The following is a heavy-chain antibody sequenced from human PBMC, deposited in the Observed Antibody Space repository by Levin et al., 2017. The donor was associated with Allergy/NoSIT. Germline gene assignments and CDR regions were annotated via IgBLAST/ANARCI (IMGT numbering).Heavy chain of an antibody. D-gene: IGHD4/OR15-4a*01. CDR2: IYYSGST. Sequence: SQTLSLTCTVSGGSISSYYWSWIRQPPGKGLEWIGYIYYSGSTDYNPSLKSRVTISVDTSKDQFSLKLSSVTAADTAFYYCARGTNYGASYRIDHWGQGTLVTVSS. V-gene: IGHV4-59*01. J-gene: IGHJ4*02. CDR1: GGSISSYY. CDR3: ARGTNYGASYRIDH.